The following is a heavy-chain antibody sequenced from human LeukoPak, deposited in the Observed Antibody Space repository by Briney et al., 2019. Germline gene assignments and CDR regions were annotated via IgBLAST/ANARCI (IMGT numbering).Heavy chain of an antibody. CDR2: IDDGGNT. V-gene: IGHV4-34*01. CDR1: GRSFSDYF. CDR3: ARFSRITWGDWGDAFDI. D-gene: IGHD2-21*02. J-gene: IGHJ3*02. Sequence: SETLSVTCSVYGRSFSDYFWSWIRQSPGKGLEWIGEIDDGGNTNYNPSLMSRVIVSMEKSKKQFSLAMTSVAAADTAVYYCARFSRITWGDWGDAFDIWGQGTTVIVSS.